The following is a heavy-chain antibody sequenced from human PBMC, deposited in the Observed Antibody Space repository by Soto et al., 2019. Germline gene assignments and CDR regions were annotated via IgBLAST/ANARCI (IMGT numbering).Heavy chain of an antibody. CDR3: ARGGEYQLLLRDYYYFNIDV. Sequence: QVQLHQWGAGLLKPSETLSLTCAVHGGSVRGYYWTWIRQSPEKGLEWIGEINHSGTTNYSPSLTTRVTISVDTSKNQFSLILSSVTAADTAVDYCARGGEYQLLLRDYYYFNIDVWCRGTTVTVS. V-gene: IGHV4-34*01. J-gene: IGHJ6*03. CDR1: GGSVRGYY. D-gene: IGHD2-2*01. CDR2: INHSGTT.